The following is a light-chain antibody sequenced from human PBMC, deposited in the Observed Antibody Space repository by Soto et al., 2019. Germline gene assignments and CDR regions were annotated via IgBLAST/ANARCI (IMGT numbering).Light chain of an antibody. CDR1: QSVSSNF. CDR2: GAS. CDR3: QQFGSSPT. J-gene: IGKJ1*01. Sequence: IVLTQSPGTLSLSPGERATLSCRASQSVSSNFLTWYQQKPGQPPRLLIYGASTRATGIPDRFSGSGSGTVFTLTISRLEPEDFAVYYCQQFGSSPTFGQGTKVEIK. V-gene: IGKV3-20*01.